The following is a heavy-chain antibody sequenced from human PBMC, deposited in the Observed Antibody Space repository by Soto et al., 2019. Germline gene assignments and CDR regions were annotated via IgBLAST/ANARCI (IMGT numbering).Heavy chain of an antibody. CDR1: GGTFSSYA. D-gene: IGHD6-19*01. CDR2: IIPIFGTA. Sequence: SVKVSCKASGGTFSSYAISWVRRAPGQGLEWMGGIIPIFGTANYAQKFQGRVTITADESTSTAYMELSSLRSEDTAVYYCARDRIAVAGRYYYYGMDVWGQGTTVTVSS. CDR3: ARDRIAVAGRYYYYGMDV. V-gene: IGHV1-69*13. J-gene: IGHJ6*02.